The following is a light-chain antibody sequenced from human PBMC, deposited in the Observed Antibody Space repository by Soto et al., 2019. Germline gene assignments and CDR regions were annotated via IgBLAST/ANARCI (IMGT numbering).Light chain of an antibody. CDR3: QQYGSSPWT. J-gene: IGKJ1*01. V-gene: IGKV3-20*01. CDR2: GAS. Sequence: EIVLTQSPGTLSLSPGERATLSCRASQSVSSSYLAWYQQKPGQAPRLXIDGASSRATGIPDRFSGSGSGTDFTLTISRLEPEDFAVYYCQQYGSSPWTFGQGTKVDIK. CDR1: QSVSSSY.